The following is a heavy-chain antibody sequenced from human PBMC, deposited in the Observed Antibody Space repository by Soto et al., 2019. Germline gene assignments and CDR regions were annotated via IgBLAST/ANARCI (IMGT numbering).Heavy chain of an antibody. CDR1: GFSFSTGRVG. Sequence: QITLKESGPTLVKPTQTVTLTCTFSGFSFSTGRVGVVWIRQPPGKALEWLALIYWDDDKRYSPSLKSRLTITKDTSKKQVVLTMTTMDPVDTATYYCAHRRVVGRTLLFDYWGQGTQVTVSS. CDR3: AHRRVVGRTLLFDY. J-gene: IGHJ4*02. D-gene: IGHD1-26*01. CDR2: IYWDDDK. V-gene: IGHV2-5*02.